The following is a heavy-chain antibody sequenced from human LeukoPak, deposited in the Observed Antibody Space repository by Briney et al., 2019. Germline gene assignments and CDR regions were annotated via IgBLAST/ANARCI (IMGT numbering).Heavy chain of an antibody. CDR3: AKGRPLITMIVGDAFDI. CDR1: GFTFSSYA. Sequence: GGSLRLSCAASGFTFSSYAMSWVRQAPGKGLEWVSAISGSGGSTYYADSVKGRFTISRDNSKNTLYLQMNSLRAEDTAVYYCAKGRPLITMIVGDAFDIWGQGTMVTVSS. V-gene: IGHV3-23*01. J-gene: IGHJ3*02. D-gene: IGHD3-22*01. CDR2: ISGSGGST.